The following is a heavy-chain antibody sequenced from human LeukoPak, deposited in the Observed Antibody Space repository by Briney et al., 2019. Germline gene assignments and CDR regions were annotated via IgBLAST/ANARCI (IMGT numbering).Heavy chain of an antibody. J-gene: IGHJ6*03. D-gene: IGHD3-10*01. Sequence: SVKVSCKASGGTFSSYAISWVRQAPGQGLEWMGGIIPIFGTANYAQKFQGRVTITTDESTSTAYMELSSLRSEDTAVYYCAREWLYYYYMDVWGKGTTVTVSS. V-gene: IGHV1-69*05. CDR3: AREWLYYYYMDV. CDR2: IIPIFGTA. CDR1: GGTFSSYA.